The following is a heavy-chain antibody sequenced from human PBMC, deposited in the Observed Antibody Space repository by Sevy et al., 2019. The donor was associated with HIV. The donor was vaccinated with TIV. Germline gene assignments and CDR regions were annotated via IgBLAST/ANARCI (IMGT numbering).Heavy chain of an antibody. CDR3: AAGVGASDFDY. J-gene: IGHJ4*02. Sequence: GGSLRLSCVASGFTFSKAWMSWVRRAPGKGLEWVGRIKSKTDGATRDLAAPVKGRIIISRDDSKNTLYLQISNLKIEDTGVYFCAAGVGASDFDYWGQGTLVTVSS. V-gene: IGHV3-15*01. CDR1: GFTFSKAW. CDR2: IKSKTDGATR. D-gene: IGHD1-26*01.